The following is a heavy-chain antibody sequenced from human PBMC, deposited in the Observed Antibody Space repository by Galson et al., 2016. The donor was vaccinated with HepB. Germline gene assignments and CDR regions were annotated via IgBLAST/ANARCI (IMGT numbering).Heavy chain of an antibody. CDR2: TYYRSKWYN. D-gene: IGHD1-26*01. CDR1: GDSVSTKSAA. CDR3: ARGVAPWALGSLGFHMDV. V-gene: IGHV6-1*01. Sequence: CAISGDSVSTKSAAWNWIRQSPSRGLEWLGRTYYRSKWYNEYAVSVQSRITINPDTSKNQFSLQLNSVTLEDTAVYYCARGVAPWALGSLGFHMDVWGQGTPVTVSS. J-gene: IGHJ6*02.